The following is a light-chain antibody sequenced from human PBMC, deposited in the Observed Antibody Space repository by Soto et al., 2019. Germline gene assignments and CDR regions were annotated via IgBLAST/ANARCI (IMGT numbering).Light chain of an antibody. Sequence: EIVLTQSPGTLSLSPGERATLSCRASHSVRSNYLAWYQHKPDQVPRLLIYGASRRATGIPDRFSGSGSGTDFTLTISRLEPEDFAVYYCQQYGSSPETFGQGTKLEIK. CDR2: GAS. CDR1: HSVRSNY. CDR3: QQYGSSPET. J-gene: IGKJ2*01. V-gene: IGKV3-20*01.